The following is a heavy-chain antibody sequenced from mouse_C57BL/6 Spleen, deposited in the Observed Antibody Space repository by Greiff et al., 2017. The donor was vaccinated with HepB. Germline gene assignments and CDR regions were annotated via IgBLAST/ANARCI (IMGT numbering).Heavy chain of an antibody. CDR2: ISSGSSTI. J-gene: IGHJ4*01. D-gene: IGHD1-1*01. CDR3: ASLYYYGSSFAMDY. Sequence: EVMLVESGGGLVKPGGSLKLSCAASGFTFSDYGMHWVRQAPEKGLEWVAYISSGSSTIYYADTVKGRFTISRDNAKNTLFLQMTSLRSEDTAMYYCASLYYYGSSFAMDYWGQGTSVTVSS. CDR1: GFTFSDYG. V-gene: IGHV5-17*01.